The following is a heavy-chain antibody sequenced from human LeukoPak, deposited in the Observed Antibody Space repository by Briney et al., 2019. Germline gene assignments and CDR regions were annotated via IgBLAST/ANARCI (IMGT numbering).Heavy chain of an antibody. Sequence: ASVDVSCKVSGYTFTSYGISWVRQAPGQGLEWMGWISAYNGHTNYAQKLQGRDTMTTDTSTSTAYMELRSLRADDTAVYYCAREMGTADAFDIWGQGTMVTVSS. CDR3: AREMGTADAFDI. J-gene: IGHJ3*02. CDR2: ISAYNGHT. D-gene: IGHD1-7*01. CDR1: GYTFTSYG. V-gene: IGHV1-18*04.